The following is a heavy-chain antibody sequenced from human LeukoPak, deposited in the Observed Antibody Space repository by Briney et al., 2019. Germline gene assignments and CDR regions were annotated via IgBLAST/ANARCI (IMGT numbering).Heavy chain of an antibody. Sequence: SETLSLTCTVSGGSISSYYWSWIRQPPGEGLEWIGYIYYSGSTNYNPSLKSRVTISVDTSKNQFSLKLSSVTAADTAVYYCAGAWSGYSSFDYWGQGTLVTVSS. CDR3: AGAWSGYSSFDY. J-gene: IGHJ4*02. CDR1: GGSISSYY. D-gene: IGHD3-3*01. CDR2: IYYSGST. V-gene: IGHV4-59*01.